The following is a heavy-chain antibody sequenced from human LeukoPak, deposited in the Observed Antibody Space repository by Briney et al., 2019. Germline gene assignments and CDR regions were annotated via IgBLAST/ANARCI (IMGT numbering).Heavy chain of an antibody. CDR1: GFTFSSYA. CDR2: ISYDGSNK. Sequence: GGSLRLSCAASGFTFSSYAMHWVRQAPGKGLEWVAVISYDGSNKYYADSVKGRFTISRDNSKNTLYLQMNSLRAEDTAVYYCAREKSSGDYELDYWGQGTLVTVSS. J-gene: IGHJ4*02. V-gene: IGHV3-30-3*01. CDR3: AREKSSGDYELDY. D-gene: IGHD4-17*01.